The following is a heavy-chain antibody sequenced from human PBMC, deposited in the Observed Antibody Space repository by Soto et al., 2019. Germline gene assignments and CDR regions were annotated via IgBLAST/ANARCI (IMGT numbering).Heavy chain of an antibody. D-gene: IGHD4-17*01. V-gene: IGHV6-1*01. CDR1: GDSVSSNSAA. CDR3: ARVPEYGDYEYYSYAMDG. J-gene: IGHJ6*02. CDR2: TYYRSKWYN. Sequence: PSQTLSLTCAISGDSVSSNSAAWNWIRHSPSRGLEWLGRTYYRSKWYNDYAVSVKSRITINPDTSKNQFSLQLNSVTPEDTAVNYCARVPEYGDYEYYSYAMDGWCQAPSVT.